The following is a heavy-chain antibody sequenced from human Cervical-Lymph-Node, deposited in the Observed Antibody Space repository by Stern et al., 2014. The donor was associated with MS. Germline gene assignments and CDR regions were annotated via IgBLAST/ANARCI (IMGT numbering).Heavy chain of an antibody. V-gene: IGHV3-73*01. Sequence: EDQLVESGGGLVQPGGSLKLSCEVSGLSFRDAAVHWVRQASGKGLECVGRITGKAKNYATSYSASVKGRFILSRTDSQNAAFLLMNSLKREDTAVYYCSPASAIWGQGTAVTVSS. CDR2: ITGKAKNYAT. CDR1: GLSFRDAA. J-gene: IGHJ6*02. CDR3: SPASAI.